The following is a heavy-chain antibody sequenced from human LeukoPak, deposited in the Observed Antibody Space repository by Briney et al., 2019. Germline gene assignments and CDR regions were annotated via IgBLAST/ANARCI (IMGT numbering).Heavy chain of an antibody. Sequence: GGSLRLSCAASGFTFSSCTMNWVRQAPGKGLEWVSSISSSSSYIYYADSLKGRFTISRDNAKNSLYLQMNSLRAEDTAVYYCARGRFGDHYVDVWGKGTTVTISS. CDR3: ARGRFGDHYVDV. V-gene: IGHV3-21*01. J-gene: IGHJ6*03. D-gene: IGHD3-10*01. CDR2: ISSSSSYI. CDR1: GFTFSSCT.